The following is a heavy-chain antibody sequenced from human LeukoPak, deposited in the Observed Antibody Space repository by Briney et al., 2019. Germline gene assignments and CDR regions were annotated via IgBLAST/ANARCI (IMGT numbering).Heavy chain of an antibody. CDR1: GVSISSSNSY. J-gene: IGHJ4*02. CDR2: IYYSGNT. CDR3: ARQTGSGLFILP. D-gene: IGHD3/OR15-3a*01. V-gene: IGHV4-39*01. Sequence: SETLSLTCTVSGVSISSSNSYWGWIRQPPGKGLEWIGSIYYSGNTYYNASLKSQVSISIDTSKNQSSLRLTSVTAADTAVYYCARQTGSGLFILPGGQGTLVTVSS.